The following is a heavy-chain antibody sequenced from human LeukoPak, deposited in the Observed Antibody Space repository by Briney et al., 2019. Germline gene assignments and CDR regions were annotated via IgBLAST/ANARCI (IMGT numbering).Heavy chain of an antibody. V-gene: IGHV4-34*01. CDR1: GGSFSGYY. J-gene: IGHJ6*02. Sequence: KPSETLSLTCAVYGGSFSGYYWSWIRQPPGKGLEWIGEINHSGSTNYNPSLKSRVTISVDTSKNQFSLKLSSVTAADTAVYYCARARLEWLSINYYYYYGMDVWGQGTTVTVPS. CDR3: ARARLEWLSINYYYYYGMDV. D-gene: IGHD3-3*01. CDR2: INHSGST.